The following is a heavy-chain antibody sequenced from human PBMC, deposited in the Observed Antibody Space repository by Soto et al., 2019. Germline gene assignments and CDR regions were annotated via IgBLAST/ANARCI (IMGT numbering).Heavy chain of an antibody. CDR3: AHSPIVSASRVGVGFDS. Sequence: HITLKESAPTLVQPTQTLTLTCTFSGLSLSNSGVGVGWFLQSPGKALKWLALIYWDDDKRYSPSLKSRLIITKDTSKNQVVLTMTYMDPVDTATYYCAHSPIVSASRVGVGFDSWGQGTLVTVSS. J-gene: IGHJ4*02. CDR1: GLSLSNSGVG. CDR2: IYWDDDK. D-gene: IGHD3-22*01. V-gene: IGHV2-5*02.